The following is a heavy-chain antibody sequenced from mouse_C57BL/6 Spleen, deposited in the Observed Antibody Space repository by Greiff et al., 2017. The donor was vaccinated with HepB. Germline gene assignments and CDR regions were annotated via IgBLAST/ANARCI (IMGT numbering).Heavy chain of an antibody. CDR1: GYSITSGYY. V-gene: IGHV3-6*01. D-gene: IGHD2-2*01. Sequence: EVQLVESGPGLVKPSQSLSLTCSVTGYSITSGYYWNWIRQFPGNKLEWMGYISYDGSNNYNPSLKNRISITRDTSKNQFFLKLNSVTTEDTATYYCARGSTMVTTGYAMDYWGQGTSVTVSS. J-gene: IGHJ4*01. CDR2: ISYDGSN. CDR3: ARGSTMVTTGYAMDY.